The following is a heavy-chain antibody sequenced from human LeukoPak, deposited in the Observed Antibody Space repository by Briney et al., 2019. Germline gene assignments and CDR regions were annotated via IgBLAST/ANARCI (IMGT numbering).Heavy chain of an antibody. CDR3: ARGTSEWSGSPPGYYFDY. Sequence: SETLSLTCTVSGGSISSSSYYWGWIRQPPGKGLEWIGSIYYSGSTYYNPSLKSRVTISVDTSKNQFSLKLSSVTAADTAVYYCARGTSEWSGSPPGYYFDYWGQGTLVTVSS. CDR1: GGSISSSSYY. CDR2: IYYSGST. V-gene: IGHV4-39*07. D-gene: IGHD3-3*01. J-gene: IGHJ4*02.